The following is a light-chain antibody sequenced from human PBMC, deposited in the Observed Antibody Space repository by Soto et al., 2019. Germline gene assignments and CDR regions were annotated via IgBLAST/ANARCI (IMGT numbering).Light chain of an antibody. Sequence: DIVMTQSPDSLAVSLGERATFNCKSSQSILDWSKNKYYLAWYQQKSGQPPKLLFSWASTRESGVPDRFSASGSGTDFTLSIGSLQAEDVAVYYCQQYYSTPRTFGQGTKVEIK. CDR1: QSILDWSKNKYY. CDR2: WAS. J-gene: IGKJ1*01. V-gene: IGKV4-1*01. CDR3: QQYYSTPRT.